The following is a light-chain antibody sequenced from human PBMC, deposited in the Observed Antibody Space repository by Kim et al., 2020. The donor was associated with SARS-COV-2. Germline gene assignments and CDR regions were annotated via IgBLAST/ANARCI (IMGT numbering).Light chain of an antibody. Sequence: EIVLTQSPGTLSLSPGERVTLSCRASQRITTTYLAWYQQRPGQAPRLLIHNISSRARGIPDRFSGSGSGTDFSLTISRLEPEDSAVYYCQKHEDAPLTFGGGTKVEIK. J-gene: IGKJ4*01. CDR3: QKHEDAPLT. CDR2: NIS. V-gene: IGKV3-20*01. CDR1: QRITTTY.